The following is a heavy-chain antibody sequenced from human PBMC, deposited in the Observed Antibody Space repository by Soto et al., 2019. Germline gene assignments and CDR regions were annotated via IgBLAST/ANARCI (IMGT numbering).Heavy chain of an antibody. J-gene: IGHJ4*02. CDR2: ISYDGSNK. CDR3: ATGRGYCSGGSCFQELYYFDY. Sequence: QVQLVESGGGVVQPGRSLRLSCAASGFTFSSYGMHWVRQAPGKGLEWVAVISYDGSNKYYADSVKGRFTISRDNSKNTVYLQMNSLRAEDTAVYYCATGRGYCSGGSCFQELYYFDYWGQGTLVTVSS. D-gene: IGHD2-15*01. V-gene: IGHV3-30*03. CDR1: GFTFSSYG.